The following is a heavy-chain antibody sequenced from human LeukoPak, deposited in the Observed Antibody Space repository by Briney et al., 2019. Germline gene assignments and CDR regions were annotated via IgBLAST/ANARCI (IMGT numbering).Heavy chain of an antibody. CDR1: GFTFSSYA. V-gene: IGHV3-30*04. CDR3: ASGKYRYGDNWFDP. D-gene: IGHD5-18*01. J-gene: IGHJ5*02. CDR2: ISYDGSNK. Sequence: GGSLRLSCAASGFTFSSYAMHWVRQAPGKGLEWVAVISYDGSNKYYADSVKGRFTISRDNSKNTLYLQMNSLRAEDTAVYFCASGKYRYGDNWFDPWGQGTLVTVSS.